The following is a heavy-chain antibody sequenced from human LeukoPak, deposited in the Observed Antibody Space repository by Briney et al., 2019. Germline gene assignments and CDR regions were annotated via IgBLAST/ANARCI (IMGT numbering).Heavy chain of an antibody. V-gene: IGHV3-48*01. CDR3: ARDRSSGSYDS. CDR1: GFTFSSYN. CDR2: ISSSSGTI. D-gene: IGHD3-22*01. J-gene: IGHJ5*01. Sequence: GGSLRLSCAASGFTFSSYNMNWVRQAPGKGLEWVSYISSSSGTIYYADSVKGRFTISRDNAKNSLYLQMNSLRAEDTAVYYCARDRSSGSYDSWGQGTLVTVSS.